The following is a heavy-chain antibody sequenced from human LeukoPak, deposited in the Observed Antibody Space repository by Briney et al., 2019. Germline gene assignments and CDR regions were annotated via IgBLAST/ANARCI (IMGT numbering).Heavy chain of an antibody. J-gene: IGHJ2*01. Sequence: SETLSLTCTFSGGSISSSPYYWGWIRQSPGKGLEWIGSIYYSGRTYDNPTLKSRVTMSVDTSKNQFSLKLSSVTAADTAVFYCARLSFYYGAFDLWGRGTLVTVSS. V-gene: IGHV4-39*01. D-gene: IGHD3-10*01. CDR2: IYYSGRT. CDR1: GGSISSSPYY. CDR3: ARLSFYYGAFDL.